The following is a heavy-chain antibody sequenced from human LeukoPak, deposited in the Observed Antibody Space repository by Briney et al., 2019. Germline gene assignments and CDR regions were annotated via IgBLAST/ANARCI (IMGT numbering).Heavy chain of an antibody. CDR1: GVTFGTYV. Sequence: AGSLTLSCAASGVTFGTYVVNCGRQAPGKGLEWVSVIVGDGGGIHYADSVSGRFTISRDNSRNTLYLQMNSLRVEDTAVYYCAKDRIPDGKYSIDFWGQGTLVTVSS. J-gene: IGHJ4*02. CDR2: IVGDGGGI. V-gene: IGHV3-23*01. D-gene: IGHD5-24*01. CDR3: AKDRIPDGKYSIDF.